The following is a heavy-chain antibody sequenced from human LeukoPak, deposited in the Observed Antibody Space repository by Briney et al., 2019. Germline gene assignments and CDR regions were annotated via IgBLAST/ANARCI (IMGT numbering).Heavy chain of an antibody. D-gene: IGHD2-2*01. V-gene: IGHV3-30*02. CDR2: IRYDGSNK. J-gene: IGHJ6*03. CDR1: GFTFSSYG. Sequence: PGGSLRLSCAASGFTFSSYGMHWVRQAPGKGLEWVAFIRYDGSNKYYADSVKGRFTISRDNSKNTLYLQMNSLRAEDTAVYYCAKAGYCSSTSCYFAYYYYYYMDVWGKGTTVTVSS. CDR3: AKAGYCSSTSCYFAYYYYYYMDV.